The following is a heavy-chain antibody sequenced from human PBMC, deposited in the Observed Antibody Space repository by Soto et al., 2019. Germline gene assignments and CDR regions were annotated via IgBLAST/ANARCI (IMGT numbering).Heavy chain of an antibody. CDR2: INHSGST. Sequence: SETLSLTCAVYGGSFSGYYWSWIRQPPGKGLEWIGEINHSGSTNYNPSLKSRVTISVDTSKNQFSLKLSSVTAADTAVYYCARFPVSSSYYFDYWGQGTLVTVSS. J-gene: IGHJ4*02. CDR3: ARFPVSSSYYFDY. V-gene: IGHV4-34*01. CDR1: GGSFSGYY. D-gene: IGHD6-6*01.